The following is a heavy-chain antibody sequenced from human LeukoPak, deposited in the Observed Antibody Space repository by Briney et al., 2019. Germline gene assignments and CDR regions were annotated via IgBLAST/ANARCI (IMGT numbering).Heavy chain of an antibody. Sequence: GGSLRLSCAASGFTFSNYWMHWVRQAPGKGLVWVSRIKSDGTSINYADSVKGRLTISRDNAKNRLFLQMNSLRAEDTAVYFCARGHCSGGRCNSVGYYGMDVWGQGTTVTVSS. CDR1: GFTFSNYW. CDR3: ARGHCSGGRCNSVGYYGMDV. J-gene: IGHJ6*02. D-gene: IGHD2-15*01. V-gene: IGHV3-74*01. CDR2: IKSDGTSI.